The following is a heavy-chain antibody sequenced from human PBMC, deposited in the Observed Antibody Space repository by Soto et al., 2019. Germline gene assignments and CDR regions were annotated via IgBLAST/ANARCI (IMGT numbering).Heavy chain of an antibody. J-gene: IGHJ4*02. Sequence: EVLLVESGGGLVKPGGSRRLSCAASGCTFNTYSMNWVRQAPGKGLEWVSSIYSGSNFIYYADSVKGRFNTSRDNANNSLYLQLHCLRAEDTAVYYCASAGGTYCGQVALVTVSS. CDR2: IYSGSNFI. D-gene: IGHD1-1*01. V-gene: IGHV3-21*01. CDR3: ASAGGTY. CDR1: GCTFNTYS.